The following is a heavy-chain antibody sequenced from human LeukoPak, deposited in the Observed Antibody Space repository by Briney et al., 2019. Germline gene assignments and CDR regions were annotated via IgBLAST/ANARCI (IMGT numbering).Heavy chain of an antibody. CDR2: ISGSGGST. CDR1: GFTLSSYA. CDR3: ARGPSGYHNT. V-gene: IGHV3-23*01. D-gene: IGHD5-12*01. J-gene: IGHJ4*02. Sequence: GVSLRLSCAASGFTLSSYAMSWVRQAPGKGLEWVSAISGSGGSTYYADSVKGRFTISRDNSKNTLYLQMNSLRAEDTAVYYCARGPSGYHNTGGQGTLVTVSS.